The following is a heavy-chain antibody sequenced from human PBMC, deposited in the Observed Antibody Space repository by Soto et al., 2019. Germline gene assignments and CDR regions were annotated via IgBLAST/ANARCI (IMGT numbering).Heavy chain of an antibody. J-gene: IGHJ4*02. D-gene: IGHD6-19*01. V-gene: IGHV3-66*01. CDR2: IYSGGST. Sequence: EVQLVESGGGLVQPGGSLRLSCAASGFTVSSNYMSWVRQAPGKGLEWVSVIYSGGSTYYADSVKGRFTISRDNSKNTLYLQMYSLRAEDTAVYYCARVWVGSSGWYFDYWGQGTLVTVSS. CDR3: ARVWVGSSGWYFDY. CDR1: GFTVSSNY.